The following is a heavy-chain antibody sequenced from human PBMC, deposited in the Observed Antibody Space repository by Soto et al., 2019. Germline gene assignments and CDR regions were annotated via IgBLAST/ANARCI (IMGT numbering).Heavy chain of an antibody. D-gene: IGHD3-22*01. J-gene: IGHJ3*02. Sequence: SETLSLTCSVSGDSISNGDYYWSWIRQPPGKGLEWIGYIYYSGSTYYNPSLKSRASISVDTAINQFSLELTSVTAADTAVYYCARLFAYYDKEPGAFDIWGQGTTVTVSS. CDR2: IYYSGST. CDR3: ARLFAYYDKEPGAFDI. CDR1: GDSISNGDYY. V-gene: IGHV4-30-4*01.